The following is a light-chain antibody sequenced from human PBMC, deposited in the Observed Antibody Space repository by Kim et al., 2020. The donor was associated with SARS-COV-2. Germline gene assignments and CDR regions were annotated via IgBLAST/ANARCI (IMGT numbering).Light chain of an antibody. CDR2: KAS. CDR3: QQYNNYPRT. Sequence: ASLGDRVTITFRASQSISTWLAWYQQKPGKAPNLLIYKASYLESGVPSRFRGSGSGTEFTLTISSLQPDDFATYYSQQYNNYPRTFGQGTKVDIK. J-gene: IGKJ1*01. V-gene: IGKV1-5*03. CDR1: QSISTW.